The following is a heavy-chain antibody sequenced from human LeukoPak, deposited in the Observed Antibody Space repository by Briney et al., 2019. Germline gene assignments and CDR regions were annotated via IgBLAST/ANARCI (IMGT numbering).Heavy chain of an antibody. D-gene: IGHD3-22*01. CDR1: GGSISSSSYY. J-gene: IGHJ4*02. Sequence: PSETLSLTCTVSGGSISSSSYYWGWIRQPPGKGLEWIGSIYYSGSTYYNPSLKSRVTISVDTSKNQFSLKLSSVTAADTAVYYCARHDSSGYYSSPSLYYFDYWGQGTLVTVSS. CDR2: IYYSGST. CDR3: ARHDSSGYYSSPSLYYFDY. V-gene: IGHV4-39*01.